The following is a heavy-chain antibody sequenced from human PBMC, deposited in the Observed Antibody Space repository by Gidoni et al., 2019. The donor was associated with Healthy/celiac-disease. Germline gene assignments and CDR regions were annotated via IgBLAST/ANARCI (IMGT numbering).Heavy chain of an antibody. Sequence: EVQLLESGGGLVQPGGSLRLSCAASGFTFSSYAMSWVRQAPGKGLEWVSAISGSGGSTYYADSVKGRFTISRDNSKNTLYLQMNSLRAEDTAVYYCAKDKIDGGNPKNYFDYWGQGTLVTVSS. J-gene: IGHJ4*02. CDR3: AKDKIDGGNPKNYFDY. CDR2: ISGSGGST. V-gene: IGHV3-23*01. CDR1: GFTFSSYA. D-gene: IGHD2-15*01.